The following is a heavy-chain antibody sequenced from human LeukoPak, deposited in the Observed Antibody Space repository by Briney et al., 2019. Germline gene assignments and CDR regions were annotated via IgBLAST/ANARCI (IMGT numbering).Heavy chain of an antibody. D-gene: IGHD5-18*01. Sequence: ASVKVSCKASGYTFTSYDINWARQATGQGLEWMGWMNPNSGNTGYAQKFQGRVTITRNTSISTAYMELSSLRSEDTAVYYCARDGYSYGEVDYWGQGTLVTASS. CDR1: GYTFTSYD. CDR2: MNPNSGNT. J-gene: IGHJ4*02. CDR3: ARDGYSYGEVDY. V-gene: IGHV1-8*03.